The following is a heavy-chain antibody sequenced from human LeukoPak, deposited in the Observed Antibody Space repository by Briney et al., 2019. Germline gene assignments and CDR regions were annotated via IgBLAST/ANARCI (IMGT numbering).Heavy chain of an antibody. Sequence: GGSLRLSCAASGFTFSSYGMHWVRQAPGKGLEWVAVISYDGSNKYYADSVKGRFTISRDNSKNTLYLQMNSLRAEDTAVYYCARDIFYPGYFDYWGQGTLVTVSS. CDR3: ARDIFYPGYFDY. J-gene: IGHJ4*02. V-gene: IGHV3-30*03. CDR2: ISYDGSNK. D-gene: IGHD2/OR15-2a*01. CDR1: GFTFSSYG.